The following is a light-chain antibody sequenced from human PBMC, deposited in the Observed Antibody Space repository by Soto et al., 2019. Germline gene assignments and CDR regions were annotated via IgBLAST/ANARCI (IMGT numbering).Light chain of an antibody. CDR3: QQYGSSPRT. Sequence: EIVLTQSPGTLSLSPGERATLSCRASQSVSSSHLAWYQQKPGQAPRLLIYGASSRAPGIPDRFSGSGSGTDFTLTITRLEPEDFAVYYCQQYGSSPRTFGQGTKLEIK. CDR2: GAS. V-gene: IGKV3-20*01. J-gene: IGKJ2*01. CDR1: QSVSSSH.